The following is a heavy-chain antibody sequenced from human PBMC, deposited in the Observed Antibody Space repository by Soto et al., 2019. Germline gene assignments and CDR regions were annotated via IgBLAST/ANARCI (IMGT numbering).Heavy chain of an antibody. CDR1: GGSIRSNNW. Sequence: PSETLSLTCAVSGGSIRSNNWWSWVRQPPGKGLEWIGEIFQSGSTTYNPSLKTRVTISVDTSKNQFSLKLSSVTAADTAVYYCARDRCGGSCSDVWGQGTTVTVSS. V-gene: IGHV4-4*02. D-gene: IGHD2-15*01. J-gene: IGHJ6*02. CDR2: IFQSGST. CDR3: ARDRCGGSCSDV.